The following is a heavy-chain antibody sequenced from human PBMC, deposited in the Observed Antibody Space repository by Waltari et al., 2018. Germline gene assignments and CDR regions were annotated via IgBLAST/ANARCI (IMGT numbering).Heavy chain of an antibody. CDR3: ARIAAAAASFMDV. CDR1: GGSISSSY. V-gene: IGHV4-59*01. J-gene: IGHJ6*03. CDR2: IYYSGST. Sequence: QVQLQESGPGLVKPSETLSLTCTVSGGSISSSYCSWIRQPPGKGLEWIGYIYYSGSTNYNPALKSRVTISVDTSKNQFSPKLSSVTAADTAVYYCARIAAAAASFMDVWGKGTTVTVSS. D-gene: IGHD6-13*01.